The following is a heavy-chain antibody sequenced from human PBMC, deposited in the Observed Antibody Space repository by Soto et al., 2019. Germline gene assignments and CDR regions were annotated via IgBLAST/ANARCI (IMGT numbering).Heavy chain of an antibody. D-gene: IGHD3-3*01. J-gene: IGHJ6*02. V-gene: IGHV5-51*01. CDR2: IYPGDSDT. CDR1: GYSFTSYW. Sequence: EVQLVQSGAEVKKPGESLKISCKGSGYSFTSYWIGWVRQMPGKGLEWMGIIYPGDSDTRYSPSFQGQVTISADKSISTAYLQWSSLKASDTAMYYCARLYHYDFWSGYYSGPYGMDVWGQGTTVTVSS. CDR3: ARLYHYDFWSGYYSGPYGMDV.